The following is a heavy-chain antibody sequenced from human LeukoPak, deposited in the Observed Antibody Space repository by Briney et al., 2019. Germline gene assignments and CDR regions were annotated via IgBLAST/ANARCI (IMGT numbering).Heavy chain of an antibody. CDR1: GFTFSSYG. CDR2: ISYDGSNK. D-gene: IGHD6-13*01. CDR3: AKVTAADFVP. V-gene: IGHV3-30*18. Sequence: GGSLRLSCAASGFTFSSYGMHWVRQAPGKGLEWVAVISYDGSNKYYADSVKGRFTISRDNSKNTLYLQMNSLRAGDTAVYYCAKVTAADFVPWGQGTLVTVSS. J-gene: IGHJ5*02.